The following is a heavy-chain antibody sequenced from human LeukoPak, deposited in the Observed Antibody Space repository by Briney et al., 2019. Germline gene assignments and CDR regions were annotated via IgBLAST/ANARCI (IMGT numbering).Heavy chain of an antibody. CDR3: ARRVYCSSTSCYGGYGWFDP. Sequence: PSETLSLTCTVSGGSISSSSYYWGWIRQPPGKGLEGIVSIYYSGSTYYNPSLKSRVTISVDTSKNQFSLKLSSVTAADTAVYYCARRVYCSSTSCYGGYGWFDPWGQGTLVTVSS. J-gene: IGHJ5*02. V-gene: IGHV4-39*01. CDR1: GGSISSSSYY. CDR2: IYYSGST. D-gene: IGHD2-2*01.